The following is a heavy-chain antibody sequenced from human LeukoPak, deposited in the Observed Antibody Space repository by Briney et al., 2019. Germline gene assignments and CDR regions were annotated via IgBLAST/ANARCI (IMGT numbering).Heavy chain of an antibody. CDR2: FDPEDGET. CDR1: GYTLAELS. D-gene: IGHD4-23*01. Sequence: GASVKVSCKVSGYTLAELSMHWVRQAPGKGLEWMGGFDPEDGETIYAQKFQGRVTMTEDTSTDTAYMELSSLRSEDTAVYYCAIDLYRGGNPLGDYWGQGTLVTVSS. J-gene: IGHJ4*02. CDR3: AIDLYRGGNPLGDY. V-gene: IGHV1-24*01.